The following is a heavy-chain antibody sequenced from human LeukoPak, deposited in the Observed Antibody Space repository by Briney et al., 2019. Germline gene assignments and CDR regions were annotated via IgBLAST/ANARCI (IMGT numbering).Heavy chain of an antibody. V-gene: IGHV5-51*01. CDR1: GYSFTTYW. J-gene: IGHJ6*03. CDR3: ARQVVRGVIGDTYYYYMDV. D-gene: IGHD3-10*01. CDR2: IYPGDSDT. Sequence: GESLKISCKGSGYSFTTYWIGWVRQMPGKGLEWMGIIYPGDSDTRYSPSFQGQVTISADKSISTAYLQWSSLKASDTAMYYCARQVVRGVIGDTYYYYMDVWGKGTTVTISS.